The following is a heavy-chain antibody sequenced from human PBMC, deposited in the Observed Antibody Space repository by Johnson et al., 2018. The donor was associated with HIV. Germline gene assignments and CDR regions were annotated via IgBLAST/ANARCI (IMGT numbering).Heavy chain of an antibody. D-gene: IGHD7-27*01. CDR1: GFTFSDNY. CDR2: ISTRGSNI. Sequence: QMQLVESGGGLVKPGGSLRLSCVASGFTFSDNYMSWIRQAPGKGLEWVSYISTRGSNIYYADSVKGRFTISRENAKNSLYLQLNSRRAGDTAVYYCVRDAGPEGFHPWGAFDIWGQGTMVTVSS. J-gene: IGHJ3*02. CDR3: VRDAGPEGFHPWGAFDI. V-gene: IGHV3-11*04.